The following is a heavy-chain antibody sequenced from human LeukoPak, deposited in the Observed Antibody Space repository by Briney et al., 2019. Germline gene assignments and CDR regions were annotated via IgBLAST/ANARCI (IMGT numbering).Heavy chain of an antibody. CDR2: IYYSGST. V-gene: IGHV4-59*12. Sequence: SETLSLTCTVSGGSISSYYWSWIRQPPGKGLEWIGYIYYSGSTNYNPSLKSRVTISVDTSKNQFSLRLSSVTAADTAVYYCARDGRVGANFDYWGQGTLVTVSS. CDR3: ARDGRVGANFDY. D-gene: IGHD1-26*01. J-gene: IGHJ4*02. CDR1: GGSISSYY.